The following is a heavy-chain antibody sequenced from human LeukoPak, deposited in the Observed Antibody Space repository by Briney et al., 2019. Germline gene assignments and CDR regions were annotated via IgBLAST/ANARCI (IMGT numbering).Heavy chain of an antibody. CDR1: GGTFSSYA. CDR2: IIPILGIA. D-gene: IGHD2-15*01. CDR3: ARALRGGDYSADY. J-gene: IGHJ4*02. Sequence: SVKVSCKASGGTFSSYAISWVRQAPGQGLEWMGRIIPILGIAHYAQNFQGRVTITADKSASTAYMELSSLTSDDTAIYYCARALRGGDYSADYWGQGTLVTVSS. V-gene: IGHV1-69*04.